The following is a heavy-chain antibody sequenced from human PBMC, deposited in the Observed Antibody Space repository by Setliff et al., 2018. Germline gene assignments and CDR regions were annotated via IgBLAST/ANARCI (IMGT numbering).Heavy chain of an antibody. Sequence: ASVKVSCKASGYTFTNYYIHWVRQARGQGLEWVGIINPSGGSTSYAQKFQGRVTMTRDTSTSTVYMELSSLRSDDTAMYFCAKSGDYSNRWHFDCWGQGTLVTVSS. D-gene: IGHD4-4*01. CDR2: INPSGGST. CDR1: GYTFTNYY. J-gene: IGHJ4*02. V-gene: IGHV1-46*03. CDR3: AKSGDYSNRWHFDC.